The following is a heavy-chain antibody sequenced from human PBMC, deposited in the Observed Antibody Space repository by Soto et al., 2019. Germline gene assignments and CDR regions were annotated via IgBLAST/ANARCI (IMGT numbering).Heavy chain of an antibody. D-gene: IGHD6-19*01. J-gene: IGHJ4*02. Sequence: SGPTLVNPTQTLTLTCTISGFSLSTSGLRVSWIRQPPGKALEWLARVDWDDDKLYNTSLQTRLTISKDTSKNQVVLTMTNMDPVDTATYYCARNGRYTSSYFEYWGPGIRVTV. CDR3: ARNGRYTSSYFEY. V-gene: IGHV2-70*04. CDR1: GFSLSTSGLR. CDR2: VDWDDDK.